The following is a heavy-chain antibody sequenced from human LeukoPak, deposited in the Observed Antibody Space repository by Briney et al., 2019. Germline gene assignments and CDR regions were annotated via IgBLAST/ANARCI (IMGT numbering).Heavy chain of an antibody. J-gene: IGHJ5*02. V-gene: IGHV3-7*01. CDR2: IKQDGSEK. CDR3: ARAPGEGWFDP. Sequence: PGGSLRLSCAASGFTFSSYWMSWVRHAPGKGLEWVASIKQDGSEKYYVDSVKGRFTISRDNAKNSLYLQMNSLRAEDTALYYCARAPGEGWFDPWGQGTLVTVSS. D-gene: IGHD4-17*01. CDR1: GFTFSSYW.